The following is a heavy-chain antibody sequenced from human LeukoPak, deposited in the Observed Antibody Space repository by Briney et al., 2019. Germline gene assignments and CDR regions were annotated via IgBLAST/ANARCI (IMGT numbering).Heavy chain of an antibody. CDR3: AKDAQRGFDYSNSLEY. CDR1: KFTFSHYG. J-gene: IGHJ4*02. Sequence: GRSLRLSCAAAKFTFSHYGMHWFRQAPGKGLDWLAVIWSDGSNQYHADSVKGRLTISRDNSKNTVYLQMNSLRVEDTGVYYCAKDAQRGFDYSNSLEYWGQGILVTVSS. CDR2: IWSDGSNQ. D-gene: IGHD4-11*01. V-gene: IGHV3-33*06.